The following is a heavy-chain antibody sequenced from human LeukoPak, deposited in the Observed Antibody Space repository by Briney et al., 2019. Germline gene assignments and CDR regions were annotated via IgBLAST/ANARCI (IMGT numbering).Heavy chain of an antibody. CDR1: GFTFSSYA. Sequence: GGSLRLSCAASGFTFSSYAMHWVRQAPGKGLEWVAVISYDGSNKYYADSVKGRFTISRDNSKNTLYLQMNSLRAEDTAVYYCARGRTSGSYFAYWGQGTLVTVSS. CDR3: ARGRTSGSYFAY. V-gene: IGHV3-30-3*01. J-gene: IGHJ4*02. CDR2: ISYDGSNK. D-gene: IGHD1-26*01.